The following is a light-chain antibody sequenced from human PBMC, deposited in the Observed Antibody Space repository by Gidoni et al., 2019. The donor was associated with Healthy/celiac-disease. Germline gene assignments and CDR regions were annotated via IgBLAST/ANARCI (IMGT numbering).Light chain of an antibody. CDR1: QSVSSN. CDR2: GAS. J-gene: IGKJ4*01. V-gene: IGKV3D-15*03. Sequence: EIVMTQSPATLSVSPGERATLSCRASQSVSSNLAWYQQKPGQAPRLLIYGASSRATGIPARFSGSGSGTEFTLTISILQSEDFAVYYCQQYNNWPLTFXGXTKVEIK. CDR3: QQYNNWPLT.